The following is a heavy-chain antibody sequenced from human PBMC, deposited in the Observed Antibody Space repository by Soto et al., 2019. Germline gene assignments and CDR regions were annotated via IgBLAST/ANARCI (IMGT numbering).Heavy chain of an antibody. Sequence: SETLSLTCTVSGGSMXSSSYYLGWIRQPPGTGLEWVGSMYYSGSSYYNPSLKSRVTISVDTSKNQFSLRLSSVTAADTAVYYCARHDRQGSTYYDFWSGYYPFDYWGQGTLVTVSS. J-gene: IGHJ4*02. CDR2: MYYSGSS. V-gene: IGHV4-39*01. D-gene: IGHD3-3*01. CDR1: GGSMXSSSYY. CDR3: ARHDRQGSTYYDFWSGYYPFDY.